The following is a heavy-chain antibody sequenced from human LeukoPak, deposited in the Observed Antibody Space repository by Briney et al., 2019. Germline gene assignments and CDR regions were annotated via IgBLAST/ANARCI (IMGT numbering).Heavy chain of an antibody. Sequence: GESLKISCKGSGYTFSSHWIGWVRQMPGKGLEWMGIIYPADSDARYSPSFQGQVTISADKSISTAYLQWSSLKASDTAMYYCARLSRDGYNTYYFDYWGQGTLVTVSS. CDR1: GYTFSSHW. J-gene: IGHJ4*02. CDR3: ARLSRDGYNTYYFDY. CDR2: IYPADSDA. D-gene: IGHD5-24*01. V-gene: IGHV5-51*01.